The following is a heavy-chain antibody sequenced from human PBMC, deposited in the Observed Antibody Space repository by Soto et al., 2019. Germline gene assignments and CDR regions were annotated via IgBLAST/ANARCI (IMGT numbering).Heavy chain of an antibody. Sequence: SVNVSCKASGGTFSSYSISWVRQAPGQGLEWMGGIIPIFGTANYAQKFQGRVTITADKPTSTAYMELSSLRSEDTAVYYCARDGGYDYYYYYGMDVWGQGTTVTVSS. CDR1: GGTFSSYS. J-gene: IGHJ6*02. D-gene: IGHD5-12*01. CDR3: ARDGGYDYYYYYGMDV. CDR2: IIPIFGTA. V-gene: IGHV1-69*06.